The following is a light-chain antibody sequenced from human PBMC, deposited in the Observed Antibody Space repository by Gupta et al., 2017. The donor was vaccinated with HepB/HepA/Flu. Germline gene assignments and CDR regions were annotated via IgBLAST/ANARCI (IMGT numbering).Light chain of an antibody. CDR2: STN. CDR3: VLYMGSGTVV. V-gene: IGLV8-61*01. Sequence: QTVVPQEPSFSVSPGGTVTLTSGLSSGSVSTTYYPSWYQQTPGQAPRTLIYSTNTRSSGVPDRFSGSILGNKAALTIAGAQADDESDYYCVLYMGSGTVVFGGGTKLTVL. J-gene: IGLJ2*01. CDR1: SGSVSTTYY.